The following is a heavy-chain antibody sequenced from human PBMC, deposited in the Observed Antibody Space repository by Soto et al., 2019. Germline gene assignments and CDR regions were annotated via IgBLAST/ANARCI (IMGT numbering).Heavy chain of an antibody. V-gene: IGHV4-4*07. CDR3: VRDGTKTLRDWFDP. CDR2: IYATGTT. Sequence: SETLSLTCTVFCASISGFYWSWIRKSAGQGLEWIGRIYATGTTDYNPSLKSRVMMSVDTSKKQFSLKLRSVTAADPAVYYCVRDGTKTLRDWFDPWGQGISVTVSS. D-gene: IGHD1-1*01. J-gene: IGHJ5*02. CDR1: CASISGFY.